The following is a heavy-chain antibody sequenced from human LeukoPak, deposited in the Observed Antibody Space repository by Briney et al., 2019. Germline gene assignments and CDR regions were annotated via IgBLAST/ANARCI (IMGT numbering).Heavy chain of an antibody. CDR2: IKQDGSEK. V-gene: IGHV3-7*01. D-gene: IGHD6-13*01. J-gene: IGHJ5*02. Sequence: PGGSLRLSCAASGFTVSSNEMSWVRQAPGKGLEWVANIKQDGSEKCYVDSVKGRFTISRDNAKNSLYLQMNSLRAEDTAVYYCARVGSSWYGARNNWFDPWGQGTLVTVSS. CDR3: ARVGSSWYGARNNWFDP. CDR1: GFTVSSNE.